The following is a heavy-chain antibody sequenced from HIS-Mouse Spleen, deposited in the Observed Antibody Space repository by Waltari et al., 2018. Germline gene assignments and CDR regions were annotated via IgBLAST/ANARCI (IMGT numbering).Heavy chain of an antibody. V-gene: IGHV4-34*01. Sequence: QVQLQQWGAGLLQPSETLSLTCAVYGGSFSGYYWSWIRQPPGKGLEWIGEINHSGSTNYNPSLKSRVTISVDTSKNQFSLKLSSVTAADTAVYYCARGDHPSFDYWGQGTLVTVSS. CDR1: GGSFSGYY. CDR2: INHSGST. CDR3: ARGDHPSFDY. J-gene: IGHJ4*02.